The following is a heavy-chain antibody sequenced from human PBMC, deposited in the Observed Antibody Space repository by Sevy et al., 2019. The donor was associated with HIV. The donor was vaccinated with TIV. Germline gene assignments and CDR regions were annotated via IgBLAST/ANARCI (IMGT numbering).Heavy chain of an antibody. CDR3: AREGDCIGIDCYDDWRLPSYYYYPMDV. Sequence: GGSLRLSCAASGFDFGTYSMNWVRQAPGKGLEWVSSISSKNDYIFYADSVKGRFTISKDNSKNSLYLQMNSLRVEDTAVYYCAREGDCIGIDCYDDWRLPSYYYYPMDVWGQGTTVTVSS. CDR2: ISSKNDYI. CDR1: GFDFGTYS. J-gene: IGHJ6*02. D-gene: IGHD2-2*01. V-gene: IGHV3-21*01.